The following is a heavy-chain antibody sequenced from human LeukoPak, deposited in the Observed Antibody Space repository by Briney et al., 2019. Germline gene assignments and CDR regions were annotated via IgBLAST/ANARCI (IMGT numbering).Heavy chain of an antibody. CDR3: ARYSSSSLLRDY. D-gene: IGHD6-6*01. CDR2: IYYRGNT. V-gene: IGHV4-59*08. Sequence: SETLSLTCTVSGVSINNYYWSWIRQPPGKGLEWIGYIYYRGNTNYNPSLKSRVTISVDTSKNQFSLKLSSVTAADTAVYYCARYSSSSLLRDYWGQGTLVTVSS. J-gene: IGHJ4*02. CDR1: GVSINNYY.